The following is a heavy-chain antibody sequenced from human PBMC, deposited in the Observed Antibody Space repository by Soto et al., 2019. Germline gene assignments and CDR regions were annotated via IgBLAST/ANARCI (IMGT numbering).Heavy chain of an antibody. CDR1: GFTFSSYA. J-gene: IGHJ4*02. Sequence: GGSLRLSCAASGFTFSSYAMHWVRQAPGKGLEWVAVISYDGSNKYYADSVKGRFTISRDNSKNTLYLQMNSLRAEDTAVYYCARATSGYSYGYAFDYWGQGTLFTVSS. CDR2: ISYDGSNK. CDR3: ARATSGYSYGYAFDY. V-gene: IGHV3-30*01. D-gene: IGHD5-18*01.